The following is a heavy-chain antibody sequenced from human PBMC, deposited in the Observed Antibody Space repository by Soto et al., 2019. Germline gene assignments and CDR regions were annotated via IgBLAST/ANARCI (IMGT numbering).Heavy chain of an antibody. Sequence: GGSLSLSCAASGFTFSSYGMHWVRQAPGKGLEWVAVISYDGSNKYYADSVKGRFTISRDNSKNTLYLQMNSLRAEDTVVYYCAKGIVGAPDYYYYGMDVWGQGTTVTVS. J-gene: IGHJ6*02. D-gene: IGHD1-26*01. CDR1: GFTFSSYG. CDR2: ISYDGSNK. CDR3: AKGIVGAPDYYYYGMDV. V-gene: IGHV3-30*18.